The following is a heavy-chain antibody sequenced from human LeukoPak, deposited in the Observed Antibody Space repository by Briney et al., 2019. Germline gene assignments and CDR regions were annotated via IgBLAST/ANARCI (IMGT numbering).Heavy chain of an antibody. Sequence: GGSLRLSFAASGFTFSDYYMSWIRQAPGKGLEWVSYISSSGSTIYYADSVKGRFTISRDNAKNSLYLQMNSLRPEDTAVYYCARPAYTAAYDLWGQGTMVTVSS. D-gene: IGHD3-16*01. J-gene: IGHJ3*01. CDR2: ISSSGSTI. V-gene: IGHV3-11*04. CDR3: ARPAYTAAYDL. CDR1: GFTFSDYY.